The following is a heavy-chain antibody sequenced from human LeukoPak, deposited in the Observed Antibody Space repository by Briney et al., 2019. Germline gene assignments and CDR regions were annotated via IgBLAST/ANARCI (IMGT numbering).Heavy chain of an antibody. CDR3: ARGDGRRIVGATDWFDP. Sequence: PSETLSLTCTVSGGSISSYYWSWIRQPPGKGLEWIGYIYYSGSTNYNPSLKSRVTISVDTSKNQFSLKLSSVTAADTAVYYCARGDGRRIVGATDWFDPWGQGTLVTVSS. D-gene: IGHD1-26*01. V-gene: IGHV4-59*01. CDR1: GGSISSYY. J-gene: IGHJ5*02. CDR2: IYYSGST.